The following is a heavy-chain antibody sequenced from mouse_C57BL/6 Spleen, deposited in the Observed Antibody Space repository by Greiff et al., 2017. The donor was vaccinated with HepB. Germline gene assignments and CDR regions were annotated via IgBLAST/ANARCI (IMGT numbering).Heavy chain of an antibody. CDR3: AQSTVVATYPFAY. CDR2: INPSNGGT. D-gene: IGHD1-1*01. V-gene: IGHV1-53*01. Sequence: QVQLQRPGTELVKPGASVKLSCKASGYTFTSYWMHWVKQRPGQGLEWIGNINPSNGGTNYNEKFKSKATLTVDKSSSTAYMQLSSLTSEDSAVYYCAQSTVVATYPFAYWGQGTLVTVSA. J-gene: IGHJ3*01. CDR1: GYTFTSYW.